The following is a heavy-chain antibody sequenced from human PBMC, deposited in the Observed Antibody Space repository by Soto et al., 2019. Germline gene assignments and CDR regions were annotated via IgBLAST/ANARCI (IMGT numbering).Heavy chain of an antibody. CDR1: GGSISSSSYY. CDR3: ASRTYSYGNYYFDY. Sequence: SETLSLICTVSGGSISSSSYYWGWIRQPPGKGLEWIGSIYYSGSTYYNPSLKSRVTISVDTSKNQFSLKLSSVTAADTAVYYCASRTYSYGNYYFDYWGQGTLVTVSS. V-gene: IGHV4-39*01. J-gene: IGHJ4*02. D-gene: IGHD5-18*01. CDR2: IYYSGST.